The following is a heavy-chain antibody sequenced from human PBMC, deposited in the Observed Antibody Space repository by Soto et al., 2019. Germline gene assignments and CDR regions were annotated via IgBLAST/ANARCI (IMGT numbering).Heavy chain of an antibody. CDR2: INPGNGNT. CDR1: GYTFTSYA. D-gene: IGHD2-15*01. J-gene: IGHJ4*02. V-gene: IGHV1-3*01. CDR3: ARDGSRYDFDY. Sequence: GASVKVSCKASGYTFTSYAMHWVRQAPGQRLEWIGRINPGNGNTTYAQKFQGRVTMTRDTSTSTVDMELSSLRAEDTAVYYCARDGSRYDFDYWGQGTLVTVSS.